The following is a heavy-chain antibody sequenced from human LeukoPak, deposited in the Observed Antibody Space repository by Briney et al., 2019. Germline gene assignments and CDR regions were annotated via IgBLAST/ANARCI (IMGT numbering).Heavy chain of an antibody. CDR1: GGSFSGYY. CDR3: ARGRSLDGDYYYFGY. D-gene: IGHD4-17*01. V-gene: IGHV4-34*01. CDR2: INHSGST. J-gene: IGHJ4*02. Sequence: SETLSLTCAVYGGSFSGYYWSWIRQPPGKGLEWIGEINHSGSTNYNPSLKSRVTISVDTSKNQFSLKLSSVTAADTAVYYCARGRSLDGDYYYFGYWGQGTLVTVSS.